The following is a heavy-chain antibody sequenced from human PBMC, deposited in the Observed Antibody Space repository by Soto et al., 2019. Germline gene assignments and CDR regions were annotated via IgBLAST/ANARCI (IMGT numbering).Heavy chain of an antibody. J-gene: IGHJ5*02. Sequence: QVQLQQWGAGLLKPSETLSLTCAVYGGSFSGYYWSWIRQPPGKGLEWIGYIYYSGSTNYNPSLKSRVTISVDTSKNQFSLKLSSVTAADTAVYYCATGPYSSSSEGWFDPWGQGTLVTVSS. D-gene: IGHD6-6*01. CDR1: GGSFSGYY. V-gene: IGHV4-34*11. CDR3: ATGPYSSSSEGWFDP. CDR2: IYYSGST.